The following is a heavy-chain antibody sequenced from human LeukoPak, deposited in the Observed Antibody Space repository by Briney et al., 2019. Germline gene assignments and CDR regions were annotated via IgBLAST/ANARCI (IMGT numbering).Heavy chain of an antibody. Sequence: SETLSLTCTVSGYSISSGYYWGWIRQPPGKGLEWIGSIYYSGSTYYNPSLKSRVTISVDTSKNQFSLKLSSVTAADTAVYYCARVPGGDYVWGSYRGSSQIDYWGQGTLVTVSS. CDR3: ARVPGGDYVWGSYRGSSQIDY. CDR1: GYSISSGYY. V-gene: IGHV4-38-2*02. CDR2: IYYSGST. D-gene: IGHD3-16*02. J-gene: IGHJ4*02.